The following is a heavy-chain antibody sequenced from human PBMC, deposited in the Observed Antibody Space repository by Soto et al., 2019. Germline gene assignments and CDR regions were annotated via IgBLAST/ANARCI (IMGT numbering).Heavy chain of an antibody. J-gene: IGHJ6*02. D-gene: IGHD5-18*01. V-gene: IGHV1-24*01. CDR3: ATDLYTAMAVSRYYYGMDV. Sequence: ASVKVSCKVSGYTLTELSMHWVRQAPGKGLEWMGGFDPKDGETIYAQKFQGRVTMTEDTSTDTAYMELSSLRSEDTAVYYCATDLYTAMAVSRYYYGMDVWGQGTTVTVSS. CDR1: GYTLTELS. CDR2: FDPKDGET.